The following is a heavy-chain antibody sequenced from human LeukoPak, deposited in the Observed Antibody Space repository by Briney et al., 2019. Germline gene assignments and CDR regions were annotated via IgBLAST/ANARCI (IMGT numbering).Heavy chain of an antibody. J-gene: IGHJ4*02. CDR1: GYTFTGYY. Sequence: ASVKVSCKASGYTFTGYYMHWVRQAPGQGLEWMGWINPNSGGTNYAQKFRGRVTMTRDTSISTAYMELSRLRSDDTAVYYCASPQTGTTGWVDYWGQGTLVTVSS. V-gene: IGHV1-2*02. D-gene: IGHD1-7*01. CDR2: INPNSGGT. CDR3: ASPQTGTTGWVDY.